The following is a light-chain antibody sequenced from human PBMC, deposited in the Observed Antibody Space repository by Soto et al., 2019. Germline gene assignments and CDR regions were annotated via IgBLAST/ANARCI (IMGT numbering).Light chain of an antibody. V-gene: IGLV3-21*02. CDR1: NIGSKG. CDR2: DDS. J-gene: IGLJ2*01. CDR3: QVWDSSGDHHVI. Sequence: SYELTQPPSVSVAPGQTARITCGGDNIGSKGVHWYQQKPGQAPVLVVYDDSDRPSGIPERFTGSNSGNTATLTISTAEAGDEAGYYCQVWDSSGDHHVIFGGGTKLTVL.